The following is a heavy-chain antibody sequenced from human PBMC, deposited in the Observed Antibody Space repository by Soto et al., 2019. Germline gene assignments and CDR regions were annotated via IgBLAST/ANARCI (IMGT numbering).Heavy chain of an antibody. J-gene: IGHJ4*02. CDR2: FNPNSGGT. V-gene: IGHV1-2*02. Sequence: QVQVVQSGAEVKKPGASVKVSCKASGYTFTGYQMHWVRQAPGQGLEWMGWFNPNSGGTNYAQKFQGRVTITADKSTSTAYMELSSLRSEDTAVYYCARGASGGTFDYWGQGTLVTVSS. CDR1: GYTFTGYQ. CDR3: ARGASGGTFDY. D-gene: IGHD1-26*01.